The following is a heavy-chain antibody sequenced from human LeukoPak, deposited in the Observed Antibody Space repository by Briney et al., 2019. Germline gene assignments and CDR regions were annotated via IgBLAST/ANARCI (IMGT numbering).Heavy chain of an antibody. D-gene: IGHD2-8*01. J-gene: IGHJ4*02. CDR3: ARGGSNGVDY. CDR2: ISLYSGHT. CDR1: GYTFTNYG. V-gene: IGHV1-18*01. Sequence: GASVKVACRTAGYTFTNYGVTWVRQAPGQGPEWMGWISLYSGHTNYAQRLQVRVNMTTDITATTAYMELRRLRSEDTAVYFCARGGSNGVDYWGQGTLVTVSS.